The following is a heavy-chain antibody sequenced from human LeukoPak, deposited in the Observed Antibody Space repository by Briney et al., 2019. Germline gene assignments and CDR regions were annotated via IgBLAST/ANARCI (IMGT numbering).Heavy chain of an antibody. D-gene: IGHD3-16*01. J-gene: IGHJ4*02. CDR3: ARDSYGYGYGGFDH. Sequence: SETLSLTCTVSGGSISSGDRYWSWIRQSPGKGLEWIGYIYSTGNTYYNPSLKSRVIISVDTSKNQFSLELNSVTAADTAVYYCARDSYGYGYGGFDHWGQGILVTVSS. V-gene: IGHV4-30-4*01. CDR2: IYSTGNT. CDR1: GGSISSGDRY.